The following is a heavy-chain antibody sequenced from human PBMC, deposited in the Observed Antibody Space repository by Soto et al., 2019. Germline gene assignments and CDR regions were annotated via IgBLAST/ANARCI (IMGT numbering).Heavy chain of an antibody. Sequence: GESLKISCKGSGYTFTRHWITWVRQMPGKGLEWMGIVYPGDSDTTYSPSFQGQVTISVDKSINTAYLQWSTLTASDTAMYYCARGGSSDSSNYLNWFDPWGQGTLVTVSS. D-gene: IGHD3-22*01. J-gene: IGHJ5*02. V-gene: IGHV5-51*01. CDR3: ARGGSSDSSNYLNWFDP. CDR2: VYPGDSDT. CDR1: GYTFTRHW.